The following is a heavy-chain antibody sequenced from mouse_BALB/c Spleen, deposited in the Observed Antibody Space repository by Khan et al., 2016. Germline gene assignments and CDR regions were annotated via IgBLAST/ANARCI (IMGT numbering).Heavy chain of an antibody. Sequence: QVTLIESGPGILQPSQTLSLTCSFSGFSLSTSGMGVSWIRQPSGKGLEWLAHIYWDDAKRYNPSLKRRPTIPKDTYSNQLFLKITSVDTANTATYCCAAGDTFAYWGQGTLVTVSA. D-gene: IGHD2-13*01. CDR1: GFSLSTSGMG. V-gene: IGHV8-12*01. CDR3: AAGDTFAY. CDR2: IYWDDAK. J-gene: IGHJ3*01.